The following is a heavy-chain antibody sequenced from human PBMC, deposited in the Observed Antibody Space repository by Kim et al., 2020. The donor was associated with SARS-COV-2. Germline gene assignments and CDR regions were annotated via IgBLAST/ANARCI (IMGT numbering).Heavy chain of an antibody. V-gene: IGHV3-13*01. D-gene: IGHD3-10*01. Sequence: GGSLRLSCAASGFTFSSYDMHWVRQATGKGLEWVSAIGTAGDTYYPGSVKGRFTISRENAKNSLYLQMNSLRAGDTAVYYCARGGDGVRGVTLHPYYYGMDVWGQGTTVTVSS. J-gene: IGHJ6*02. CDR3: ARGGDGVRGVTLHPYYYGMDV. CDR1: GFTFSSYD. CDR2: IGTAGDT.